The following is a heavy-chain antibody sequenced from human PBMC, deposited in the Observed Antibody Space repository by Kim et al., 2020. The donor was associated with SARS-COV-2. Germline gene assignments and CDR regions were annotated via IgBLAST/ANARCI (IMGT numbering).Heavy chain of an antibody. CDR1: GFTFSSYS. Sequence: GGSLRLSCAASGFTFSSYSMNWVSQAPGKGLEWVSSISSSSSYIYYADSVKGRFTISRDNAKNSLYLQMNSLRAEDTAVYYCAMLRGVAAADEVSVWGQGTTVTVSS. V-gene: IGHV3-21*01. CDR2: ISSSSSYI. CDR3: AMLRGVAAADEVSV. J-gene: IGHJ6*02. D-gene: IGHD6-13*01.